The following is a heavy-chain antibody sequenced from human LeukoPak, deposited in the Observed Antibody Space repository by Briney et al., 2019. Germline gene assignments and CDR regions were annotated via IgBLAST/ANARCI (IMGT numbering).Heavy chain of an antibody. V-gene: IGHV3-66*01. Sequence: GGSLRLSCAASGFTVRSNYMSWVRQAPGKGLEWVSVIYSGGSTYHADSVKGRFTISRDDSKNTLFLQMNSLRAEDTAVYYCARDQYGLGYGSLFDYWGQGTLVTVSS. CDR2: IYSGGST. CDR1: GFTVRSNY. J-gene: IGHJ4*02. D-gene: IGHD3-10*01. CDR3: ARDQYGLGYGSLFDY.